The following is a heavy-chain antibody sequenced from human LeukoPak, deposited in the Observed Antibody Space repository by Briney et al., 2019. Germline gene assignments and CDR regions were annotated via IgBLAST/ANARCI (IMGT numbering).Heavy chain of an antibody. CDR1: GYTFTGYY. CDR3: AREAAPGMTTVVTPGY. CDR2: INPNSGGT. J-gene: IGHJ4*02. V-gene: IGHV1-2*04. Sequence: ASVKVSCKASGYTFTGYYMHWVRQAPGQGLEWMGWINPNSGGTNYAQKFQGWVTMTRDTSISTAYMELSRLRSDDTAVYYCAREAAPGMTTVVTPGYWGQGTLVTVSS. D-gene: IGHD4-23*01.